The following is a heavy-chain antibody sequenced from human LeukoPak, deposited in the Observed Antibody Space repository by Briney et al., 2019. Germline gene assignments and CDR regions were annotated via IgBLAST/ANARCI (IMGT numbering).Heavy chain of an antibody. Sequence: GGSLRLSCTSSGFTFSDYWMTWVRQAPGKGLEWVANIKQDGSAKYYVDSVKGRFTISRDNAKNSLYLQMDSLRVEDTATYYCARWRGSTSERSDYWGQGTLVTVSS. V-gene: IGHV3-7*01. CDR3: ARWRGSTSERSDY. J-gene: IGHJ4*02. D-gene: IGHD2-2*01. CDR1: GFTFSDYW. CDR2: IKQDGSAK.